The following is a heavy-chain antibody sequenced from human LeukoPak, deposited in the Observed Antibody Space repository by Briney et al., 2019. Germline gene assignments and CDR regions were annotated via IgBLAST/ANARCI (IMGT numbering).Heavy chain of an antibody. D-gene: IGHD1-14*01. CDR2: IGWNSDSI. J-gene: IGHJ4*02. V-gene: IGHV3-9*01. CDR3: AKDLTGTNY. Sequence: GGSLRLSCAASGFTFDDYAMHWVRQAPGKGLEWVSGIGWNSDSIGYADSVQGRFTISRDNAKNSLYLQMNSLRAEDTALYYCAKDLTGTNYWGQGTLVTVSS. CDR1: GFTFDDYA.